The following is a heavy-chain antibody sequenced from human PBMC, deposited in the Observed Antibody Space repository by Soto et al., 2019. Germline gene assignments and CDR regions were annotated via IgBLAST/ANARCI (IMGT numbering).Heavy chain of an antibody. Sequence: ASVKVSCKASGYTFTGYYMHWVRQAPGQGLEWMGWTTANNGNTNYAQKFQGRVTITTDTSTSTVYMELRSLRSEDTAVYYCARDPTVTTFGYYYGMDVWGQGTTVTVSS. CDR2: TTANNGNT. V-gene: IGHV1-18*04. CDR1: GYTFTGYY. CDR3: ARDPTVTTFGYYYGMDV. D-gene: IGHD4-4*01. J-gene: IGHJ6*02.